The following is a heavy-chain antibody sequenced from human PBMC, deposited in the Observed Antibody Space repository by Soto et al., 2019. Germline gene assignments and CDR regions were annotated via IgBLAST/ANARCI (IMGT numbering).Heavy chain of an antibody. V-gene: IGHV3-11*01. CDR3: ARGHYGMDV. Sequence: LRLSCAASGFTFSDYYMSWVRQAPGKGLEWISYITPSGSTISYADSVKGRFTISRDNAKNSVYLQMNSLRAEDTAVYYCARGHYGMDVWGRGTTVTVSS. J-gene: IGHJ6*02. CDR1: GFTFSDYY. CDR2: ITPSGSTI.